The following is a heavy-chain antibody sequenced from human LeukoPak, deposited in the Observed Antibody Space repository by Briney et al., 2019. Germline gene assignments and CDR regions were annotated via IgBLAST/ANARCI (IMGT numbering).Heavy chain of an antibody. V-gene: IGHV4-61*02. CDR2: IYTSGST. Sequence: SETLSLTCTVSGGSISSGSYYWSWIRQPAGKGLEWIGRIYTSGSTNYNPSLKSRVIISLDTSKNQLSLKLSSVTAADTAVYYCAGDYYYDSSATYAFHIWGQGTMVTVSS. CDR3: AGDYYYDSSATYAFHI. J-gene: IGHJ3*02. CDR1: GGSISSGSYY. D-gene: IGHD3-22*01.